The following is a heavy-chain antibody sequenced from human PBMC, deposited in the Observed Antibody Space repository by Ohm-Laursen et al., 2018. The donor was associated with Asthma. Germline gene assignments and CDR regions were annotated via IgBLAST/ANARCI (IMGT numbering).Heavy chain of an antibody. Sequence: SETLSLTCSVSGGSITSSSHDWGWIRQPPGKGLEWIGSIYYSGSTYYSPSLKSRVTIYVDTPKNQFSLKLSSVTAADTAVYYCASQDPDSSGYYDYWGQGTLVTVSS. D-gene: IGHD3-22*01. J-gene: IGHJ4*02. CDR3: ASQDPDSSGYYDY. V-gene: IGHV4-39*01. CDR2: IYYSGST. CDR1: GGSITSSSHD.